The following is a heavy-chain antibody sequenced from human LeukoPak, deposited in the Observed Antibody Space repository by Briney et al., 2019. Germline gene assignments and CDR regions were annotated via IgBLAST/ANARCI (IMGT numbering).Heavy chain of an antibody. CDR3: ARTTSFTASGYDY. CDR2: MNPINGDS. CDR1: GYTLTNYH. J-gene: IGHJ4*02. V-gene: IGHV1-8*03. Sequence: ASVTVSCKASGYTLTNYHINWVREATGQGLEWVGWMNPINGDSGFAQKFQGRVTITRDSSISTSYMELRSLTSEDTAVYFCARTTSFTASGYDYWGPGTLVTVSS. D-gene: IGHD6-25*01.